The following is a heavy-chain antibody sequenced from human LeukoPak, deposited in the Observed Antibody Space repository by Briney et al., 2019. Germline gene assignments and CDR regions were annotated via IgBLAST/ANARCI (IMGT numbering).Heavy chain of an antibody. V-gene: IGHV3-23*01. J-gene: IGHJ4*02. CDR1: GFTFRSYA. Sequence: GGSLRLSCSASGFTFRSYAMIWVRQSPGKGLEWVSAISGSGGTTYHADSVKGRFTISRDNSKNTLYLQMNSLRAEDTAVYYCAKDVCSAGSCYSFDYWGQGTPVTVSS. D-gene: IGHD2-15*01. CDR3: AKDVCSAGSCYSFDY. CDR2: ISGSGGTT.